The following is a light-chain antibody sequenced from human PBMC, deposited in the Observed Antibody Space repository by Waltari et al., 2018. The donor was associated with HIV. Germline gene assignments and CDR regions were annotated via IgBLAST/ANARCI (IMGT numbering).Light chain of an antibody. CDR2: GGS. CDR3: CSYAGSRV. Sequence: QSALTQPASVSGSPGQSITISCTVTSRDVGSYNLVSWYHQHPGKAPKLRIYGGSKRPSGVSNRFSGSKSGNTASLTISGLQAEDEADYYCCSYAGSRVFGGGTKLTVL. J-gene: IGLJ2*01. CDR1: SRDVGSYNL. V-gene: IGLV2-23*01.